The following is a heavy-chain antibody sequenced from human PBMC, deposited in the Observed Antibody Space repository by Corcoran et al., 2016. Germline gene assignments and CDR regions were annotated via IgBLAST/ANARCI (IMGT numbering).Heavy chain of an antibody. D-gene: IGHD2-15*01. V-gene: IGHV3-53*01. CDR3: ARDSSLYYYGMDV. J-gene: IGHJ6*02. CDR1: GFTVSSNY. Sequence: EVQLVESGGGLLQSGGSLRLSCAASGFTVSSNYMSWVRQAPGKGLEWLSVISSGGNTYYADSVKGRFTIYRDSSKNTLSFQMNSLTADDTAVYYCARDSSLYYYGMDVWGQGTAVTVSS. CDR2: ISSGGNT.